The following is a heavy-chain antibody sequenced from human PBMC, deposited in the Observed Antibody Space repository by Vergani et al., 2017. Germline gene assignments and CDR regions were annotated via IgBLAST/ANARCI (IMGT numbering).Heavy chain of an antibody. Sequence: QVQLQESGPGLVKPSQTLSLTCTVSGGSLSSGSYYWSWIRQPAGKGLEWIGRIYTSGSTNYNPSLKSRVTISVDTSKNQFSLKLSSVTAADTAVYYCARGDDYGDYLVLFDYWGQGTLVTVSS. CDR1: GGSLSSGSYY. J-gene: IGHJ4*02. CDR3: ARGDDYGDYLVLFDY. CDR2: IYTSGST. D-gene: IGHD4-17*01. V-gene: IGHV4-61*02.